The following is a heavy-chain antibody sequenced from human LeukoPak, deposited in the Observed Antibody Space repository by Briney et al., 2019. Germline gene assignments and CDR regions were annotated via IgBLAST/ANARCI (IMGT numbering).Heavy chain of an antibody. V-gene: IGHV1-18*01. Sequence: ASVKVSCKASGYTFTSFGLGWVRQAPGHGLEYMGWIRPYNGDTSYPQNFQGRVTMTTDTSTTTAYMELRSLRSDDTAVYYCARTGPFGDVYYFDHWGQGVLVTVSS. CDR2: IRPYNGDT. J-gene: IGHJ4*02. CDR1: GYTFTSFG. D-gene: IGHD4-17*01. CDR3: ARTGPFGDVYYFDH.